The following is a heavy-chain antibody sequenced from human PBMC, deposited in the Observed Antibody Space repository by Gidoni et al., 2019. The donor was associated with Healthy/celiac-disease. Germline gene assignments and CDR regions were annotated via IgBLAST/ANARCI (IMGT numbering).Heavy chain of an antibody. J-gene: IGHJ4*02. CDR1: GGSFSGYY. Sequence: QVQLQQWGAGLVKPSETLSLTCAVYGGSFSGYYWTWTRQPPGKGLEWIGEIHHSGSTNYNPSLKSRVTISVDTSKNQFSLKLSSVTAADTAVYYCARGVYYYGSGRSRYFDYWGQGTLVTVSS. D-gene: IGHD3-10*01. CDR2: IHHSGST. V-gene: IGHV4-34*01. CDR3: ARGVYYYGSGRSRYFDY.